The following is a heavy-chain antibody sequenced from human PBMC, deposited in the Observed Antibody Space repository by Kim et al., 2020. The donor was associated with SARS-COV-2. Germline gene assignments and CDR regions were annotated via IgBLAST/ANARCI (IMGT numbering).Heavy chain of an antibody. Sequence: ASVKVSCKASGYTFTSYGISWVRQAPGQGLEWMGWISAYNGNTNYAQKLQGRVTMTTDTSTSTAYMELRSLRSDDTAVYYCARDREETIKYYYYYYGMDVWGQGTTVTVSS. D-gene: IGHD3-9*01. CDR1: GYTFTSYG. CDR2: ISAYNGNT. V-gene: IGHV1-18*01. CDR3: ARDREETIKYYYYYYGMDV. J-gene: IGHJ6*02.